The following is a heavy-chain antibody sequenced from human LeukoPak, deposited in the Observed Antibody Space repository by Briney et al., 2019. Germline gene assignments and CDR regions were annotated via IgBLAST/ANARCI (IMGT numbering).Heavy chain of an antibody. V-gene: IGHV3-23*01. D-gene: IGHD5-24*01. J-gene: IGHJ6*02. CDR3: AKANPTVEMATISQPYGMDV. CDR2: ISGSGGST. Sequence: GGSLRLSCAASGFTFSSYAMSWVRQAPGKGLEWVSAISGSGGSTYYADSVKGRFTISRDNSKNTLCLQMNSLRAEDTAVYYCAKANPTVEMATISQPYGMDVWGQGTTVTVSS. CDR1: GFTFSSYA.